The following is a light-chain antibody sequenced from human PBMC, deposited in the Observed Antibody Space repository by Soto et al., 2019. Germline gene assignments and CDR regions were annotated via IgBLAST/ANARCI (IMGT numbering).Light chain of an antibody. CDR3: QSADSSGTYHVG. V-gene: IGLV3-25*02. CDR1: ALPKQY. Sequence: SYELTQPPSVSVSPGQTARITCSGDALPKQYAYWYQQKPGQAPVLLIYKDSERPSGIPERFSGSSSGTTVTLTISGVQAEEEADYYGQSADSSGTYHVGFGGGTKVTV. CDR2: KDS. J-gene: IGLJ2*01.